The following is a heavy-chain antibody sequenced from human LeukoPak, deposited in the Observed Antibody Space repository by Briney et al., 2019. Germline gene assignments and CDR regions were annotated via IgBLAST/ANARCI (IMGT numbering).Heavy chain of an antibody. V-gene: IGHV3-53*01. D-gene: IGHD2-2*01. J-gene: IGHJ4*02. Sequence: TGGSLRLSCAASGFTFSSYWMSWVRQAPGKGLEWVSVIYSGGSTYYADSVKGRFTISRDNSKNTLYLQMNSLRAEDTAVYYCASSSSYDLNFDYWGQGTLVTVSS. CDR1: GFTFSSYW. CDR3: ASSSSYDLNFDY. CDR2: IYSGGST.